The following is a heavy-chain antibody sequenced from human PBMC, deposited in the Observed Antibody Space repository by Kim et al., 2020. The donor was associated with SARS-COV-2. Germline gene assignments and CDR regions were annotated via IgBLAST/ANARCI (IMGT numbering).Heavy chain of an antibody. J-gene: IGHJ6*02. V-gene: IGHV3-48*01. CDR3: ARDSDSGSSAYFYYGMDV. CDR1: GFTFSSYT. D-gene: IGHD3-10*01. Sequence: GGSLRLSCAASGFTFSSYTMNWVRRAPGKGLEWLAYISGSGATTYYADSVRGRFTISRDNAKNSLFLQMNSLRAEDTALYYCARDSDSGSSAYFYYGMDVWGQGTTVTVSS. CDR2: ISGSGATT.